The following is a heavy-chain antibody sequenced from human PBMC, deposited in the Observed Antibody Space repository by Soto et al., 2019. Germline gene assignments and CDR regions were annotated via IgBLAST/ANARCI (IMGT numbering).Heavy chain of an antibody. J-gene: IGHJ5*02. CDR1: GYTFTSYY. D-gene: IGHD3-3*01. V-gene: IGHV1-46*03. CDR2: INPSGGST. Sequence: QVQLVQSGAEVKKPRASVKVSCKASGYTFTSYYMHWVRQAPGQGLEWMGIINPSGGSTSYAQKFQGRVTMTRDTSTSTVYMELSSLRSEDTAVYYCARGVPEHYDFWSGYSYNWFDPWGQGTLVTVSS. CDR3: ARGVPEHYDFWSGYSYNWFDP.